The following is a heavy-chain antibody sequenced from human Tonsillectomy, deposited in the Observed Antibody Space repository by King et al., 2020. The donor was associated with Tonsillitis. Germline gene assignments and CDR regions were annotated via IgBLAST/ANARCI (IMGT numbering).Heavy chain of an antibody. CDR1: GFTFSAST. Sequence: QLGQSGGGLVQPGGSLKLSCAASGFTFSASTMQWVRQASGKGLEWIGRIRSKADNYATAYAASLKGRFTISSDDSENTAYLQLNSLGTEDTAVYYCTRSMLYHDNYGYRYDAIDIWGKGKTVTASS. V-gene: IGHV3-73*01. J-gene: IGHJ3*02. CDR3: TRSMLYHDNYGYRYDAIDI. D-gene: IGHD3-22*01. CDR2: IRSKADNYAT.